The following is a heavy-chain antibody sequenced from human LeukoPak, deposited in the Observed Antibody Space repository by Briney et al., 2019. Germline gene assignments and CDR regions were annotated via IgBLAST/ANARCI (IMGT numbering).Heavy chain of an antibody. CDR2: VHYSGTT. J-gene: IGHJ4*02. Sequence: PSETLSLTCTVSDGSITNYDWSWVRQPPGKGLEFIGHVHYSGTTNYNPSLRSRVTISIDTSKNQISLNLTSVTAADTAVYYCARGPSWGSAYFDYWGQGTLVTVSS. V-gene: IGHV4-59*12. CDR1: DGSITNYD. CDR3: ARGPSWGSAYFDY. D-gene: IGHD7-27*01.